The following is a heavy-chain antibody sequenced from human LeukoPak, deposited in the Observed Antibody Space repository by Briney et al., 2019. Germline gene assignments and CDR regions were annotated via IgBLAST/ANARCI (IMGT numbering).Heavy chain of an antibody. D-gene: IGHD3-16*01. CDR1: GFTFSSYW. CDR3: AKDLSYAFDY. V-gene: IGHV3-23*01. CDR2: LSANGVKT. J-gene: IGHJ4*02. Sequence: SGGSLRLSCAASGFTFSSYWMNWARQGPGKGLEWVSALSANGVKTYYADFVKGRFTISGDNSKNTLFLQMNSLRAEDTAVYYCAKDLSYAFDYWGQGTLVTVS.